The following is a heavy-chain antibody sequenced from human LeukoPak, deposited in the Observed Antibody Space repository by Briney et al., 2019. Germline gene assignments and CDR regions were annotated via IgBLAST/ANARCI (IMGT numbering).Heavy chain of an antibody. CDR1: GGSFSGYY. J-gene: IGHJ4*02. CDR3: ARENYFDY. V-gene: IGHV4-34*01. Sequence: SETLSLTCAVYGGSFSGYYWSWIRQPPGKGLEWIGEINHRGSTNYNPSLKSRVTISVDTSKNQFSLKLSSVTAADTAVYYCARENYFDYWGQGTLVTVSS. CDR2: INHRGST.